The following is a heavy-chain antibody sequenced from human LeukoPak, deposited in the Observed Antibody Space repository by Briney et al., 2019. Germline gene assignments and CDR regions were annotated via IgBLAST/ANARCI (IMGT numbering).Heavy chain of an antibody. J-gene: IGHJ4*02. CDR3: ARHRYSSGWYDHFDY. Sequence: GESLKISCKGSGYSFTSYWIGWVRQMPGKGLEWMGIIYPGDSDTRYSPSFQGQVTISADKSISTAYLQWSSLKASDTAMYYCARHRYSSGWYDHFDYWGQGTLVTVSS. D-gene: IGHD6-19*01. CDR2: IYPGDSDT. CDR1: GYSFTSYW. V-gene: IGHV5-51*01.